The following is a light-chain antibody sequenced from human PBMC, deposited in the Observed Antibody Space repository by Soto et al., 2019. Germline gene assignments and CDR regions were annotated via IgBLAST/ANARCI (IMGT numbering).Light chain of an antibody. CDR2: AAS. V-gene: IGKV3-20*01. J-gene: IGKJ1*01. CDR3: QYYRNSTCT. CDR1: QSVSRSH. Sequence: PGEGATLSCRATQSVSRSHLAWYQQKPGQAPRLLIYAASARASGIPNRFSGRGSGTDFTLTISCLDPEDFAVYYCQYYRNSTCTFGQGTKVEIK.